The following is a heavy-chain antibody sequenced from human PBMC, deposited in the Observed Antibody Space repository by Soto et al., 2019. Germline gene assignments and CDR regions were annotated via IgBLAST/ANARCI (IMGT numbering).Heavy chain of an antibody. CDR2: IRPDASET. D-gene: IGHD3-10*01. CDR1: GFTLSTYW. V-gene: IGHV3-7*01. J-gene: IGHJ4*02. CDR3: VRTPRGPFDY. Sequence: GGSLRLSCVASGFTLSTYWMTWVRQAPGKGLEWVANIRPDASETNYVDSVKGRFTISRDNAKNSLYLQMNSLRAEDTAVYYCVRTPRGPFDYWGQGTLVTVSS.